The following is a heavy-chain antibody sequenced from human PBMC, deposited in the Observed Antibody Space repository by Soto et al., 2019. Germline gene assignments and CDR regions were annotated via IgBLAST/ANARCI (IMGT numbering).Heavy chain of an antibody. CDR3: ARSGYSYGPNPLLY. D-gene: IGHD5-18*01. CDR1: GGSISSSSYY. CDR2: IYYSGST. J-gene: IGHJ4*02. V-gene: IGHV4-39*07. Sequence: PSETLSLTCTVSGGSISSSSYYWGWIRQPPGKGLEWIGSIYYSGSTYYNPSLKSRVTISVDTSKNQFSLELSSVTAADTAVYYCARSGYSYGPNPLLYWGQGTLVTVSS.